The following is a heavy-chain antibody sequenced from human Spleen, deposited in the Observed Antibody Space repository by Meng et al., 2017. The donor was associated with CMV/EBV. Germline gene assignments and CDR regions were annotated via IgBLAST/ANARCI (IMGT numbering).Heavy chain of an antibody. Sequence: SVKVSCKASGGTFSSYTISWVRQAPGQGLEWMGRIIPILGIANYAQKFQGRVTITTDESTSTAYMELSSLRSEDTAVYYCARAEYVVVVAEGAFDIWGQGTMVTVSS. V-gene: IGHV1-69*16. J-gene: IGHJ3*02. CDR1: GGTFSSYT. CDR2: IIPILGIA. D-gene: IGHD2-15*01. CDR3: ARAEYVVVVAEGAFDI.